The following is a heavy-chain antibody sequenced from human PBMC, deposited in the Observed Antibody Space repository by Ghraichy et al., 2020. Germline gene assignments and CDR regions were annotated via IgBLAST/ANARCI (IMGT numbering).Heavy chain of an antibody. D-gene: IGHD3-16*01. CDR1: GGSISSYY. Sequence: SETLYLTCTVSGGSISSYYWSWIRQPPGKGLEWIGYIYYSGSTKYNPSLKSRVTISVDTSKNQFSLKLSSVTAADTAVYYCARESWGLMDVWGKGTTVTVSS. V-gene: IGHV4-59*01. J-gene: IGHJ6*03. CDR2: IYYSGST. CDR3: ARESWGLMDV.